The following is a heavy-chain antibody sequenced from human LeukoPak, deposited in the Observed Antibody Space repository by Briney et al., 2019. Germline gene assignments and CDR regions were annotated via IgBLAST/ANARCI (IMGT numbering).Heavy chain of an antibody. CDR2: IYYSGST. J-gene: IGHJ3*02. V-gene: IGHV4-30-4*01. CDR3: ARDTRGMIVVVNDAFDI. D-gene: IGHD3-22*01. Sequence: SQTLSLTCTVSGGSISSGDYYWSWIRQPPGKGLEWIGYIYYSGSTYYNPSLKSRVTISVDTSENQFSLKLSSVTAADTAVYYCARDTRGMIVVVNDAFDIWGQGTMVTVSS. CDR1: GGSISSGDYY.